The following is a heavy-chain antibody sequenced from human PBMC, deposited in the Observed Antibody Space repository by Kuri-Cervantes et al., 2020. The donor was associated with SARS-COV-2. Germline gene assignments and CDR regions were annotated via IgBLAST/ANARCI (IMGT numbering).Heavy chain of an antibody. J-gene: IGHJ4*02. D-gene: IGHD1-26*01. CDR3: ARAGRWELLLGRLAYFDY. Sequence: GGSPRLSCSASGFTFSSYSMNWVRQAPGKGLEWVSSISSSSSYIYYADSVKGRFTISRDNAKNSLYLQMNSLRAEDTAVYYCARAGRWELLLGRLAYFDYWGQGTLVTVSS. CDR1: GFTFSSYS. V-gene: IGHV3-21*01. CDR2: ISSSSSYI.